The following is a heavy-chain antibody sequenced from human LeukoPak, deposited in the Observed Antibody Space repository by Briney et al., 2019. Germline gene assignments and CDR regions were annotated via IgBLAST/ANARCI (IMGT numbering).Heavy chain of an antibody. J-gene: IGHJ2*01. Sequence: MASETLSLTCTVSGGSISSSSYYWGWIRQPPGNGLEWIGSIYYSGSTYYNPSLKSRVTISVDTSKNQFSLKLSSVTAADTAVYYCATGRPYGGRYWYFDLWGRGTLVTVSS. CDR3: ATGRPYGGRYWYFDL. CDR2: IYYSGST. V-gene: IGHV4-39*01. D-gene: IGHD4-23*01. CDR1: GGSISSSSYY.